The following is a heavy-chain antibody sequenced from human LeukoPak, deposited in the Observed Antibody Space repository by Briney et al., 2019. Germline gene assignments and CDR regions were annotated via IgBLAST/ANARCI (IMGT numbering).Heavy chain of an antibody. Sequence: SETLSLTCTDSGGSISSGDYFWSWIRQPPGKGLEWIGYIYYSGSTYYNPSLKSRVTISVDTSKNQFSLKLSSVTAADTAVYYCARGSAYDWILYWGQGTLVTVSS. J-gene: IGHJ4*02. CDR3: ARGSAYDWILY. D-gene: IGHD5-12*01. V-gene: IGHV4-30-4*01. CDR1: GGSISSGDYF. CDR2: IYYSGST.